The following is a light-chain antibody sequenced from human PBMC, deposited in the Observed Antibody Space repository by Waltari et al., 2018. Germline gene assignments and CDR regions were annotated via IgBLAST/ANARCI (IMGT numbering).Light chain of an antibody. CDR3: MQGTHWPLT. CDR1: QSLVHSDGNTY. V-gene: IGKV2-30*02. J-gene: IGKJ3*01. CDR2: KVS. Sequence: DVAMTQSPVSLPVTLGQPASISCRSSQSLVHSDGNTYLNWFHPRPGQPPRRLIYKVSKRASGVPDGFSGSGSGTDFTLKISRVEVEDVGVYYCMQGTHWPLTFGPGTKVDIK.